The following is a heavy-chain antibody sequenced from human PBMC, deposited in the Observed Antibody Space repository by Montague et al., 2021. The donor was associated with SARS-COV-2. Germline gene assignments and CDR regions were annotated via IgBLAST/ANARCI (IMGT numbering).Heavy chain of an antibody. D-gene: IGHD2-21*01. V-gene: IGHV4-38-2*02. CDR3: ARRHIVASNRAFDY. J-gene: IGHJ4*02. Sequence: SETLSLTRTVSGDSITNNYYWGWIRQPPGKGLEWIGTIYHSGTTYYNPSLKSRVTISVDTSNNQLSLKLTSVTAADTAVYYCARRHIVASNRAFDYWGQGTLVTVSS. CDR2: IYHSGTT. CDR1: GDSITNNYY.